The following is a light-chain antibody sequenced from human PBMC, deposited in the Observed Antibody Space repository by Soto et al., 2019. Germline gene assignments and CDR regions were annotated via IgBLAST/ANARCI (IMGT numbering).Light chain of an antibody. J-gene: IGKJ4*02. CDR2: GAS. CDR1: QSVSSSH. Sequence: EIVLTQSPGTLSLSPWERATLSCRASQSVSSSHLAWYQQKPGQPPRLLISGASSRATGIPDRFTGSGSGTDFTLTISSLEPEDLALYYCQQYGSAPCTFGGGTKVDIK. CDR3: QQYGSAPCT. V-gene: IGKV3-20*01.